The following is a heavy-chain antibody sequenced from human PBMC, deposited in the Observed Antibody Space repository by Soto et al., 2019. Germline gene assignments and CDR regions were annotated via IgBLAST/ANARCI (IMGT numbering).Heavy chain of an antibody. V-gene: IGHV1-18*03. CDR2: ISAYNGNT. D-gene: IGHD6-13*01. CDR3: ATSPTSPIAAASWFDY. Sequence: GASVKVSCKASGYTFTSYGISWVRQAPGQGLEWMGWISAYNGNTNYAQKLQGRVTMTTDTSTSTAYMELRSLRSDDMAVYYSATSPTSPIAAASWFDYWGQGTLVTVSS. J-gene: IGHJ4*02. CDR1: GYTFTSYG.